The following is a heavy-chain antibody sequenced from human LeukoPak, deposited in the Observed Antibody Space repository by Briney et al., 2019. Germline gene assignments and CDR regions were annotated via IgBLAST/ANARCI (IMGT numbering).Heavy chain of an antibody. Sequence: GGSLRLSCAASGFTFSSQWMSWVRQAPGKGLEWVANVNQGGTEKYYVDSVKGRFTISRDNAENSLYLQMNSLRAEDTAVYYCARGGGGSNDAFDIWGQGTMVTVSS. CDR2: VNQGGTEK. J-gene: IGHJ3*02. V-gene: IGHV3-7*01. D-gene: IGHD3-16*01. CDR3: ARGGGGSNDAFDI. CDR1: GFTFSSQW.